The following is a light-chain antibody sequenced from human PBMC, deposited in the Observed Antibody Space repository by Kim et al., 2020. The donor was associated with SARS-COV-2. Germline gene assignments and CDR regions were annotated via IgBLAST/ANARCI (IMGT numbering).Light chain of an antibody. CDR3: QAWDSGTVV. CDR1: KLGDKY. J-gene: IGLJ3*02. V-gene: IGLV3-1*01. CDR2: QDD. Sequence: SYELTQPPSVSVSPGQTASITCSGDKLGDKYACWYQQKSGQSPVLVIYQDDKRPSGIPGRFSGSNSGNTATLTISGTQAMDEADYYCQAWDSGTVVFGGGTQRTVL.